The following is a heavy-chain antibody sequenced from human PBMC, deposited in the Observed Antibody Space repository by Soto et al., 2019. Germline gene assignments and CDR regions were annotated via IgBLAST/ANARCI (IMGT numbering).Heavy chain of an antibody. V-gene: IGHV3-21*01. CDR3: ARDPIYYYDSSGPALDY. J-gene: IGHJ4*02. D-gene: IGHD3-22*01. CDR1: GFTFSSYS. Sequence: GGSLRLSCAASGFTFSSYSMNWVRQAPGKGLEWVSSISSSSSYIYYADLVKGRFTISRDNAKNSLYLQMNSLRAEDTAVYYCARDPIYYYDSSGPALDYWGQGTLVTVSS. CDR2: ISSSSSYI.